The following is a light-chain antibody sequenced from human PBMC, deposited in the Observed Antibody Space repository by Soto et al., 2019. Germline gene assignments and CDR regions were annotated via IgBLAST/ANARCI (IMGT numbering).Light chain of an antibody. Sequence: QSALTQPASVSGSPGQSITISCTGTSSDIGSYNFVSWYQQHPGKIPKLVIYDVSNRPSGVTSRFSGSKSDNTASLTISGLRTEDEADYYCTSFTNSHTHVFGTGTKLTVL. J-gene: IGLJ1*01. CDR2: DVS. CDR3: TSFTNSHTHV. CDR1: SSDIGSYNF. V-gene: IGLV2-14*01.